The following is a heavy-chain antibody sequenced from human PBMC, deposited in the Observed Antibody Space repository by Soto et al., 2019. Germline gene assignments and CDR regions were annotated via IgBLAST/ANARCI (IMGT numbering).Heavy chain of an antibody. CDR3: ARGYCRGGSGDSADY. D-gene: IGHD2-15*01. Sequence: QVQLVESGGGVVQPGRSLRLSCAASGFTFSRYGMHWVRQAPGKGLGWVAGIWYDGSNHYYADSVKGRFTISRDNSKNTLYLQMNSLRAEDTAGYYCARGYCRGGSGDSADYWGQGTLVTVSS. CDR2: IWYDGSNH. V-gene: IGHV3-33*01. CDR1: GFTFSRYG. J-gene: IGHJ4*02.